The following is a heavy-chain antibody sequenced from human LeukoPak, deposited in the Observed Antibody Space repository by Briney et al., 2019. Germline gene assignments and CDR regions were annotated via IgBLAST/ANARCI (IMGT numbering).Heavy chain of an antibody. V-gene: IGHV4-59*08. Sequence: SETLSLTCTVSGGSISSYYWSWIRQPPGKGLEWIGYIYYSGSTNYNPSLNSRVTISVDTSKNQFSLKLSSVTAADTAVYYCARSENYIPEDWFDPWGQGTLVTVSS. D-gene: IGHD5-24*01. CDR2: IYYSGST. CDR3: ARSENYIPEDWFDP. CDR1: GGSISSYY. J-gene: IGHJ5*02.